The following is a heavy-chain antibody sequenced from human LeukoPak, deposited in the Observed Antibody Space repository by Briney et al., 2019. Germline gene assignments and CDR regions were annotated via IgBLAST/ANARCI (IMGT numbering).Heavy chain of an antibody. CDR1: GGSISSYY. Sequence: KPSETLSLTCTVSGGSISSYYWSWIRQPAGKGLEWIGRIYTSGSTNYNPSLKSRVTMSVDTSKNQFSLKLSSVTAADTAVYYCARAAAGSLYYYYYMDVWGKGTTVTISS. CDR2: IYTSGST. CDR3: ARAAAGSLYYYYYMDV. D-gene: IGHD6-13*01. V-gene: IGHV4-4*07. J-gene: IGHJ6*03.